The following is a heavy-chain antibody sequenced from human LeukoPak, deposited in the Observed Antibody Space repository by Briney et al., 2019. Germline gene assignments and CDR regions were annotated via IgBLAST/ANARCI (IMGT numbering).Heavy chain of an antibody. D-gene: IGHD6-13*01. J-gene: IGHJ6*02. CDR1: GFTFSDYG. CDR3: ARECIAAAGPRDYYYGMDV. V-gene: IGHV3-33*01. Sequence: GGSLRLSCAASGFTFSDYGLHWVRQAPGKGLEWVALIWHDGSNKYYADSVKGRFTISRDNSKNTLYLQMNSLRAEDTAVYYCARECIAAAGPRDYYYGMDVWGQGTTVTVSS. CDR2: IWHDGSNK.